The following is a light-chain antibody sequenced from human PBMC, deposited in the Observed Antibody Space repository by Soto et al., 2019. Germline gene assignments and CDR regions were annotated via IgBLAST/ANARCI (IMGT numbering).Light chain of an antibody. CDR1: QDISNY. Sequence: DIQMTQSPSSLSASVGDRVTITCRASQDISNYLNWYQQKPGKVPKLLIYAASSLQSGVPSRFSGSGSGTDFTLTISSLQPEDFATYYCQQGYSTLPITVGPGTTVDIK. V-gene: IGKV1-39*01. CDR3: QQGYSTLPIT. J-gene: IGKJ3*01. CDR2: AAS.